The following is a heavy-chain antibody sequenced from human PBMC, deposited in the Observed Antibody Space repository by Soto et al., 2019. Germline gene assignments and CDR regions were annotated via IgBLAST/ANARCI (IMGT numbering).Heavy chain of an antibody. CDR3: AKDNYGDYWDYFDY. V-gene: IGHV3-9*01. J-gene: IGHJ4*02. Sequence: GGSLRLSCAASGFTFDDYAMHWVRQAPGKGLELVSGISWNSCSIGYADSVKGRFTISRDNAKNSLYLQMNSLRAEDTALYYCAKDNYGDYWDYFDYWGQGTLVTVSS. CDR2: ISWNSCSI. CDR1: GFTFDDYA. D-gene: IGHD4-17*01.